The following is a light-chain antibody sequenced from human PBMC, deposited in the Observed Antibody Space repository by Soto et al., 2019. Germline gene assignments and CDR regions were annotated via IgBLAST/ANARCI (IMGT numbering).Light chain of an antibody. CDR1: ALPKQY. V-gene: IGLV3-25*03. CDR3: QSADSSGTYIV. Sequence: SYELTQPPSVSVSRGQTARITCSGDALPKQYAYWYQQKPGEAPVLVIYKETERPSGIPQRFSGSSSGTTVTLTISGVQAEDEDDYYCQSADSSGTYIVFGTGTKVTVL. J-gene: IGLJ1*01. CDR2: KET.